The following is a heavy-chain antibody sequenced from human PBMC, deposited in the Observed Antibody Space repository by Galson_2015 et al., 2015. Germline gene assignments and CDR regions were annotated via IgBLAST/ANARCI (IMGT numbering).Heavy chain of an antibody. Sequence: SLRLSCAASGFTFSSYWMSWVRQAPGKGLEWVANIKQDGSEKYYVDSVKGRFTISRDNAKNSLYLQMNSLRAEDTAVYYCAREPHGWVPLRGGYNTNTNYFDYWGQGTLVTVSS. CDR1: GFTFSSYW. J-gene: IGHJ4*02. CDR3: AREPHGWVPLRGGYNTNTNYFDY. CDR2: IKQDGSEK. D-gene: IGHD5-24*01. V-gene: IGHV3-7*01.